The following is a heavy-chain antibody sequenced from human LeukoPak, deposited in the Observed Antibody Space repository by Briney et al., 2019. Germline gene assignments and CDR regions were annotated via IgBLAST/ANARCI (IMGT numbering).Heavy chain of an antibody. J-gene: IGHJ4*02. CDR2: FDPDTVET. D-gene: IGHD3-22*01. V-gene: IGHV1-24*01. CDR1: GYTLTALS. Sequence: ASVKVSCRVSGYTLTALSMHWVRQAPGKGLEWMGGFDPDTVETIYAQKFQGRVTMTEDTSTDTAYMDLSSLRSEDTAVYYCATVRYYDTPGDSDYFDYWGQGTLVTVSS. CDR3: ATVRYYDTPGDSDYFDY.